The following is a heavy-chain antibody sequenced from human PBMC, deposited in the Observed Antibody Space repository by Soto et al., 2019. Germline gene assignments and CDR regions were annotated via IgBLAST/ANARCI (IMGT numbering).Heavy chain of an antibody. D-gene: IGHD2-15*01. CDR3: ARRGSR. CDR2: IHPGGQTI. CDR1: GFTFSSSE. V-gene: IGHV3-48*03. J-gene: IGHJ3*01. Sequence: EVQLVESGGGLVQPGGSLRLSCAASGFTFSSSEMYWVRQAPGKGLEWVSYIHPGGQTIFYAESVKGRFTISRDNARHSVYPQINSLRAEDTAVYDCARRGSRWGRGTKVTVSS.